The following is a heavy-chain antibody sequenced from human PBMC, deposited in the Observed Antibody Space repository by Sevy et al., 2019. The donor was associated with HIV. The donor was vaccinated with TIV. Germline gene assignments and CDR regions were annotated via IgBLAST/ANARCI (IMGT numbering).Heavy chain of an antibody. CDR2: IKDDGSEE. J-gene: IGHJ3*02. CDR1: GFTFSSYW. D-gene: IGHD6-19*01. CDR3: ARDPAGWDI. Sequence: GGSLRLSCVASGFTFSSYWMSWVRQAPGMGLEWVANIKDDGSEEYYVDSVKGRFTISRDNAKKSLYLQMSSLRAEDTAVYYCARDPAGWDIWGHGTLVTVSS. V-gene: IGHV3-7*01.